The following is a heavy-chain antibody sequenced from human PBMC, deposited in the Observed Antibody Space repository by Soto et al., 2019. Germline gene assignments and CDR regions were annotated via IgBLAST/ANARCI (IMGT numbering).Heavy chain of an antibody. Sequence: PSETLSLTCTVSGGSVSGVDYFWSWIRQSPGMGLEWIGYIYYTGITHLNPSLKSRLTMAVDTSKNEFSLKLTSVSAADTAVYFCAREERKGIISWFDPWGQGTPVTVSS. CDR3: AREERKGIISWFDP. CDR1: GGSVSGVDYF. J-gene: IGHJ5*02. V-gene: IGHV4-30-4*01. CDR2: IYYTGIT. D-gene: IGHD2-21*01.